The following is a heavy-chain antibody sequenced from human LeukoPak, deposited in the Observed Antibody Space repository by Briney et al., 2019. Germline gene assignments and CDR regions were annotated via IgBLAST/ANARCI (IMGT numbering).Heavy chain of an antibody. CDR3: ARDGGRWNDVRPFGY. CDR1: GFTFSSYW. V-gene: IGHV3-7*01. CDR2: IKQHGSEK. D-gene: IGHD1-1*01. J-gene: IGHJ4*02. Sequence: GGSLRLSCAASGFTFSSYWMSWVRQAPGKGLEWVANIKQHGSEKYYVDSVKGRFTISRDNAKNSLYLQMNSRRAEDTAVYYCARDGGRWNDVRPFGYWRQGTLVTVSS.